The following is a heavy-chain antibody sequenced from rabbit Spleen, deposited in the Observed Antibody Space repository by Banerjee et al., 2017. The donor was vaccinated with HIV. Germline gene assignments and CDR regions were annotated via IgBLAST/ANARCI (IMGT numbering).Heavy chain of an antibody. CDR2: IEGGGSAFT. Sequence: QSLEESGGDLVKPGASLTLTCTASGVSFSSAQYMCWVRQAPGKGLEWIACIEGGGSAFTYFASWAKGRFTISKTSSTTVTLQMTSLTAADTATYFCARDSGSSFSSYGMDLWGQGTLVTVS. J-gene: IGHJ6*01. V-gene: IGHV1S40*01. CDR3: ARDSGSSFSSYGMDL. D-gene: IGHD8-1*01. CDR1: GVSFSSAQY.